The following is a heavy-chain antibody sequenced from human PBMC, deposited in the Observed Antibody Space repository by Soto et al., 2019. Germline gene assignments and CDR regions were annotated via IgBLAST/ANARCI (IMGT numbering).Heavy chain of an antibody. J-gene: IGHJ6*03. CDR3: ASETGSYYYYYMDV. CDR2: IIPILGIA. D-gene: IGHD3-9*01. CDR1: GGTFSSYP. Sequence: QVPLVQSGAEVKKPGSSVKVSCKASGGTFSSYPISWVRQAPGQGLEWMGRIIPILGIANYAQKFQGRGTITADKSTSTAYMELSSLRSEDTAVYYCASETGSYYYYYMDVWGKGTTVTVSS. V-gene: IGHV1-69*02.